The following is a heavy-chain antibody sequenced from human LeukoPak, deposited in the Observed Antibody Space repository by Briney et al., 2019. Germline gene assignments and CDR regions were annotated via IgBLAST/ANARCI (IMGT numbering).Heavy chain of an antibody. Sequence: SETLSLTCTVSGGSISSSSYYWGWIRQPPGKGLEWIGSIYYSGSTYYNPSLKSRVTISVDTSKNQFSLKLSSVTAADTAVYYCARGPYSSGWQDYWGQGTLVTVSS. CDR2: IYYSGST. CDR1: GGSISSSSYY. D-gene: IGHD6-19*01. J-gene: IGHJ4*02. CDR3: ARGPYSSGWQDY. V-gene: IGHV4-39*01.